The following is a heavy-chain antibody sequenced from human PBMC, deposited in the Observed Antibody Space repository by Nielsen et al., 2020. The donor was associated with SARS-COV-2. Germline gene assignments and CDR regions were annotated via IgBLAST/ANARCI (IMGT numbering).Heavy chain of an antibody. J-gene: IGHJ4*02. CDR3: AKGNATIVVGMTFDY. V-gene: IGHV3-23*01. CDR1: GFTFSNFA. Sequence: GESLKISCAASGFTFSNFAMNWVRQAPGKGLEWVSTIGVSGGSTYYADSVKGRFTISRDNSKNTLSLQMNSLSAEDTAVYYCAKGNATIVVGMTFDYWGQGTLVTVSS. D-gene: IGHD3-22*01. CDR2: IGVSGGST.